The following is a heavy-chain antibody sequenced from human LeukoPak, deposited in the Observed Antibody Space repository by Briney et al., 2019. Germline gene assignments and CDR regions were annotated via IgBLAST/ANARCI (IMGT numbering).Heavy chain of an antibody. J-gene: IGHJ6*04. CDR1: GGTFSSYA. V-gene: IGHV1-69*04. CDR3: ASGSSPPV. CDR2: IIPILGIA. D-gene: IGHD1-26*01. Sequence: GSSVKVSCKASGGTFSSYAISWVRQAPGQGLEWMGRIIPILGIANYAQKFQGRVTITTDESASTAYMELSSLRSEDTAVYYCASGSSPPVWGKGTTVTVSS.